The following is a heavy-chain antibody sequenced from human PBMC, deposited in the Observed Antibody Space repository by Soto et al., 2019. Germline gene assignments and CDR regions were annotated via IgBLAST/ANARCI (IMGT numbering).Heavy chain of an antibody. CDR3: ARVANSKHYYDSSGYAFDI. CDR1: GFTFSDYY. D-gene: IGHD3-22*01. Sequence: GSLRLSCAASGFTFSDYYMSWIRQAPGKGLEWVSYISSSSSYTNYADSVKGRFTISRDNAKNSLYLQMNSLRAEDTAVYYWARVANSKHYYDSSGYAFDIWGQGTMVTVSS. J-gene: IGHJ3*02. CDR2: ISSSSSYT. V-gene: IGHV3-11*05.